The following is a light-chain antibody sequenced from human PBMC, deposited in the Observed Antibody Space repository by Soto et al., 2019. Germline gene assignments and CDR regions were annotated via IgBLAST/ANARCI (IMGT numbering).Light chain of an antibody. V-gene: IGLV1-40*01. CDR2: GDS. CDR3: QPNDNGLSGSDV. Sequence: QSVVTQPPSVSGAPGQRVTISCTGSSSNIGAGYDVNWYQQLPETAPKLLIFGDSNRPSGVPDRFSGSKSGTSASLVITGLQADDEADYYCQPNDNGLSGSDVFGTGTKVTAL. CDR1: SSNIGAGYD. J-gene: IGLJ1*01.